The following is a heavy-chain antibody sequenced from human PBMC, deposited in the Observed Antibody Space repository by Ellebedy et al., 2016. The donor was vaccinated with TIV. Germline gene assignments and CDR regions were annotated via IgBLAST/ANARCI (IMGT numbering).Heavy chain of an antibody. V-gene: IGHV3-23*01. Sequence: GESLKISCAASGFNFSSYAMSWVRQAPGKGLEWVSAIRGSGGSTYYADSVKGRFTISRDNSKNTLYLQMNSLRAEDTAVYYCAKGDDSSGYYGSWYFDLWGRGTLVTVSS. CDR1: GFNFSSYA. D-gene: IGHD3-22*01. J-gene: IGHJ2*01. CDR3: AKGDDSSGYYGSWYFDL. CDR2: IRGSGGST.